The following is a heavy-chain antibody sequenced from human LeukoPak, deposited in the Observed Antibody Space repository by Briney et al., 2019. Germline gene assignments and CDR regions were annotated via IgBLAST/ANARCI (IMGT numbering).Heavy chain of an antibody. CDR3: ARRRYYYDSSGYYYQTYYFDY. J-gene: IGHJ4*02. CDR1: GFTFTSYW. V-gene: IGHV3-7*01. D-gene: IGHD3-22*01. CDR2: IKQDGSEK. Sequence: GGSLRLSCAASGFTFTSYWMSWVRQAPGKGLEWVANIKQDGSEKYYVDSVKGRFTISRDNAKNSLYLQMNSLRAEDTAVYCCARRRYYYDSSGYYYQTYYFDYWGQGTLVTVSS.